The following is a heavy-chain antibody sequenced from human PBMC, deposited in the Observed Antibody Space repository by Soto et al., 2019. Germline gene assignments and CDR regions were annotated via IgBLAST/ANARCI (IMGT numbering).Heavy chain of an antibody. V-gene: IGHV3-23*01. Sequence: GSLRLSCAASGFTFSSYAMSWVRQAPGKGLEWVSPISGSGDSTYYADSVKGRFTISRDNSKNTLYLQMKSLRAEDTAVYYCAKARGTSTPAPGSYWGQGTLVTVSS. CDR1: GFTFSSYA. CDR3: AKARGTSTPAPGSY. CDR2: ISGSGDST. J-gene: IGHJ4*02. D-gene: IGHD3-3*02.